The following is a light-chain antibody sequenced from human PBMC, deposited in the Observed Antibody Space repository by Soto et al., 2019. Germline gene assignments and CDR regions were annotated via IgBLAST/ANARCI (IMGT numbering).Light chain of an antibody. V-gene: IGLV1-47*02. Sequence: QSVLTQPPSASGTPGQGVTISCSGSSSNIGSNYVYWYQQLPGTAPKLLIYNNNQRPSGVPDRFSASKSGTSASLAIRGLRSDDGADSYCSSWDASLSVYVFGAGTKLTVL. CDR1: SSNIGSNY. CDR2: NNN. J-gene: IGLJ1*01. CDR3: SSWDASLSVYV.